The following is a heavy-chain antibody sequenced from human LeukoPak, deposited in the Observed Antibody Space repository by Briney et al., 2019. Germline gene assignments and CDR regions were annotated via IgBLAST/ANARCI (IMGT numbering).Heavy chain of an antibody. Sequence: ASVKVSCKASGYTFTSYYIHWVRQAPGQGLEWMGIINPSDGSTSYAQKFQGRVTVTRDMSTSTVYMELSSLRSEDTAVYYCARGYSSGWYEYYFDYWGQGTLVTVSS. CDR2: INPSDGST. CDR3: ARGYSSGWYEYYFDY. D-gene: IGHD6-19*01. J-gene: IGHJ4*02. CDR1: GYTFTSYY. V-gene: IGHV1-46*01.